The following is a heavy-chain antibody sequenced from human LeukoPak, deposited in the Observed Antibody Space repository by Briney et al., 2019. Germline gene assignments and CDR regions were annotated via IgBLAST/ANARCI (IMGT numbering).Heavy chain of an antibody. J-gene: IGHJ4*02. Sequence: SETLSLTCNVSVAPTGGTNGSWFGQPPGKGRKWIGYIYSSGSTNYNPSLKSRVTMSVDTSKNQFSLKVNSVTAADTAVYYCAMYGGNSVGYWGQGTLVTVSS. CDR3: AMYGGNSVGY. D-gene: IGHD4-23*01. V-gene: IGHV4-59*01. CDR1: VAPTGGTN. CDR2: IYSSGST.